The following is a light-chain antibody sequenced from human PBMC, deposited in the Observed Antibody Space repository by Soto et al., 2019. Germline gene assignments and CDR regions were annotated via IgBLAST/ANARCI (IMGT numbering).Light chain of an antibody. Sequence: TPSCAASQSVSSYLAWYQQKPGQAPRLLTFDASNRATGIPARFSGSGSGTDFTLTISRLEPEDFAVYYCQHRSIWPVSFGQGTRLEI. CDR1: QSVSSY. CDR3: QHRSIWPVS. J-gene: IGKJ5*01. CDR2: DAS. V-gene: IGKV3-11*01.